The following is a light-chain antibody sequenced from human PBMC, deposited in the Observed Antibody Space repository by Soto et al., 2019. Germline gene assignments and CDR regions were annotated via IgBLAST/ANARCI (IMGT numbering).Light chain of an antibody. CDR3: ATWDDSLFGHV. CDR1: SSDVGSNT. V-gene: IGLV1-44*01. J-gene: IGLJ1*01. Sequence: QSVLTQPPSASATPGQRVTISRSGRSSDVGSNTVNWYQQFPGAAPKLLIYSNDQRPSGVPDRFSASKSGTSASLAISGLQSEDEADYYCATWDDSLFGHVFGTGTKVTVL. CDR2: SND.